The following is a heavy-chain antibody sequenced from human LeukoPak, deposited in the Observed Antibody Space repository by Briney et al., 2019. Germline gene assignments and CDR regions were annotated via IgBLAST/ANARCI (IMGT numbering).Heavy chain of an antibody. J-gene: IGHJ4*02. Sequence: SAKVSCKASGGPLTAYAVSWVRQAPGQGLEWMGGIIPVFGRANYAQKFQGRVTITVDESTNSAYMALSSLTSEDTAVYFCAGGSPVAAAAYWGQGTLVTVSS. CDR1: GGPLTAYA. CDR2: IIPVFGRA. V-gene: IGHV1-69*13. CDR3: AGGSPVAAAAY. D-gene: IGHD6-13*01.